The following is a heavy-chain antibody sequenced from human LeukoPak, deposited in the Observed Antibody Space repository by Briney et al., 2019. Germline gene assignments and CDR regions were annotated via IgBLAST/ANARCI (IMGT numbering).Heavy chain of an antibody. Sequence: SETLSLTCTVSGGSISSGGYYWSWIRQHPGKGLEWIGYIYYSGSTYYNPSLKSRVTISVDTSKNQFSLKLSSATAADTAVYYCARRGGELRVRYMDVWGKGTTVTVSS. CDR3: ARRGGELRVRYMDV. J-gene: IGHJ6*03. D-gene: IGHD1-7*01. CDR2: IYYSGST. CDR1: GGSISSGGYY. V-gene: IGHV4-31*03.